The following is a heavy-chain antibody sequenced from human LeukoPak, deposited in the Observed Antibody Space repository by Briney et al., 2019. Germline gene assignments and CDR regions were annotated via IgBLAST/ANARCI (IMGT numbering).Heavy chain of an antibody. V-gene: IGHV4-39*01. CDR3: ARQGYSSSWANYYYYYMDV. J-gene: IGHJ6*03. D-gene: IGHD6-13*01. CDR2: IYYSGST. CDR1: GGSISSSSYY. Sequence: SETLSLTCTVSGGSISSSSYYWGWIRQPPGKGLEWIGSIYYSGSTYYNPSLKSRVTISVDTSKNQFSLKLSSVTAADTAVYYCARQGYSSSWANYYYYYMDVWGKGTTVTISS.